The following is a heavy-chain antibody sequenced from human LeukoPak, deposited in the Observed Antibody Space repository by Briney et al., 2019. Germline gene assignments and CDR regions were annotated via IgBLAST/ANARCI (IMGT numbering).Heavy chain of an antibody. CDR3: AKGRYTSGLYGMDV. D-gene: IGHD6-19*01. CDR1: GFTFSSYW. V-gene: IGHV3-43*02. CDR2: ISGGGGSI. J-gene: IGHJ6*02. Sequence: PGGSLRLSCAASGFTFSSYWMSWVRQAPGKGLEWVSLISGGGGSIYYADSVKGRFTISRDNSKNSLYLQMNSLRTEDTALYYCAKGRYTSGLYGMDVWGRGTTVTVSS.